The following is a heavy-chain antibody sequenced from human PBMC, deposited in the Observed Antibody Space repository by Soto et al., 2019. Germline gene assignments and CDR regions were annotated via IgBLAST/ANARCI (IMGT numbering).Heavy chain of an antibody. CDR2: ISGSGGST. J-gene: IGHJ4*02. V-gene: IGHV3-23*01. CDR1: GFTFSNYA. CDR3: VKAPGRPVDY. Sequence: GGSLRLSCAASGFTFSNYAMSWVRQAPGKGLECVPSISGSGGSTYYADSVKGRFTISRDNSKNTVYLEMNSLRAEDTAVYYCVKAPGRPVDYWGQGILVTVSS.